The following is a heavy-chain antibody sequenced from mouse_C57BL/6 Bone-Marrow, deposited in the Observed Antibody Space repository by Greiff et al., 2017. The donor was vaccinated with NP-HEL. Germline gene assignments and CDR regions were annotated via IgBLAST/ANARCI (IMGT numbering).Heavy chain of an antibody. D-gene: IGHD2-3*01. J-gene: IGHJ3*01. CDR1: GYTFTSYG. V-gene: IGHV1-81*01. CDR3: AAGWLLAWFAY. Sequence: VKLQESGAELARPGASVKLSCKASGYTFTSYGISWVKQRTGQGLEWIGEIYPRSGNTYYNEKFKGKATLTADKSSSTAYMELRSLTSDDAAVYFCAAGWLLAWFAYWGQGTLVTVSA. CDR2: IYPRSGNT.